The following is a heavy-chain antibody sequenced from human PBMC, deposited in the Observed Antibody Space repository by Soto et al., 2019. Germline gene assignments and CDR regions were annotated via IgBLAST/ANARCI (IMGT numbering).Heavy chain of an antibody. J-gene: IGHJ4*02. CDR1: GFTFSSYG. CDR3: AKNAVDGFDY. CDR2: ISYDGSNK. D-gene: IGHD2-8*01. Sequence: QVQLVESGGGVVQPGRSLRLSCAASGFTFSSYGMHWVRQAPGKGLEWVAVISYDGSNKYYADSVKGRFTISRDNSKNTLYLQMNSLRAEDTAVYYCAKNAVDGFDYWGQGTLVTVSS. V-gene: IGHV3-30*18.